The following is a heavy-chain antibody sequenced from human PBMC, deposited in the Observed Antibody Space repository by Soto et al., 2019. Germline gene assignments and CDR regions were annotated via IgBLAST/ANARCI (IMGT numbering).Heavy chain of an antibody. CDR3: AKLEGTSPAEENGMDV. V-gene: IGHV3-30*18. CDR2: ISYDGSSK. J-gene: IGHJ6*02. CDR1: GFTFSHYA. Sequence: QVQMVESGGGVVQPGRSLRLSCAASGFTFSHYAIHWVRQAPGKGLEWVAVISYDGSSKYYGDSVKGRFTISRDNSKNTLYLQMNSLRTEDTAVYYCAKLEGTSPAEENGMDVWGQGTTVTVFS.